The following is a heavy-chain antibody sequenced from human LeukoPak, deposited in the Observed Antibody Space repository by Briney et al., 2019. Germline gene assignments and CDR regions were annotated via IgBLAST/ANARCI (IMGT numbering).Heavy chain of an antibody. CDR3: ARDPYYYDSSGYYPKLNPFDY. J-gene: IGHJ4*02. CDR1: GYTFTSYY. Sequence: APVKVSCKASGYTFTSYYMHWVRQAPGQGLEWMGWINPNSGGTNYAQKFQGRVTMTRDTSISTAYMELSRLRSDDTAVYYCARDPYYYDSSGYYPKLNPFDYWGQGTLVTVSS. D-gene: IGHD3-22*01. V-gene: IGHV1-2*02. CDR2: INPNSGGT.